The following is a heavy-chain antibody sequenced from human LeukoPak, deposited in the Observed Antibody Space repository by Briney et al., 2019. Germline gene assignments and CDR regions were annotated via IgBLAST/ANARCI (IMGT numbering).Heavy chain of an antibody. CDR3: ATGGSTFGY. Sequence: PGGSLRLSCAASGFTFSRYWMNWVRQAPGKGLEWVAKIKQDGSEKYYVDAVKGRFTISRDNAENSLYLQTNSLRDEDTALYYCATGGSTFGYWGQGTLVTVSS. V-gene: IGHV3-7*02. CDR2: IKQDGSEK. CDR1: GFTFSRYW. D-gene: IGHD2/OR15-2a*01. J-gene: IGHJ4*02.